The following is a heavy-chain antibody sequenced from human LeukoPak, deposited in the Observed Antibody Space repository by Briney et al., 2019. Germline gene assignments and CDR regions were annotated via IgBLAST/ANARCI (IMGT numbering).Heavy chain of an antibody. V-gene: IGHV5-51*01. CDR3: ARHYGGGEYYYGMDV. CDR2: IDPGDSDT. J-gene: IGHJ6*02. CDR1: GYSFTNYW. Sequence: GESLKISCKGSGYSFTNYWIGWVRQMPGKGLEWMGIIDPGDSDTRYSPSFQGQVSISADKSLSTPYLQWSSLKASATALYYCARHYGGGEYYYGMDVWGQGTTVTVAS. D-gene: IGHD2-21*01.